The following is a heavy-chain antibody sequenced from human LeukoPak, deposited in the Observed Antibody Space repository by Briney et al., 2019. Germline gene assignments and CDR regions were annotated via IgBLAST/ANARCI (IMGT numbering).Heavy chain of an antibody. V-gene: IGHV1-2*06. J-gene: IGHJ4*02. Sequence: ASVKVSCKASGYTFTVYYIHWVRQAPGQGLEWMGRINPKSGGTNYAQKFQGRVAMTRDTSISTAYMELSRLRSDDTAVYYCARDLFYSSSSDFDYWGQGTLVTVSS. D-gene: IGHD6-6*01. CDR1: GYTFTVYY. CDR3: ARDLFYSSSSDFDY. CDR2: INPKSGGT.